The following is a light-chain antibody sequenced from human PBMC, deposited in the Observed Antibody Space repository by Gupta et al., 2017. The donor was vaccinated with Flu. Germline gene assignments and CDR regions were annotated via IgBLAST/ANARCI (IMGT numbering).Light chain of an antibody. CDR1: TSDVGTYNF. Sequence: QSGLPQPASVSGSPGQSITISCTGTTSDVGTYNFVSWYQQHPGKAPKVVIYEATHRPSGVSDRFSGSKSGNTASLSISGLQAEDEAEYYCCSYAGRVDEVFGGGTMVTVL. CDR3: CSYAGRVDEV. V-gene: IGLV2-23*01. J-gene: IGLJ1*01. CDR2: EAT.